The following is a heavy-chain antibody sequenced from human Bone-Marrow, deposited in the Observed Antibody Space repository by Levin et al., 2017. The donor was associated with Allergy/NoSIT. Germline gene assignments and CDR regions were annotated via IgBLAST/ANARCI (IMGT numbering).Heavy chain of an antibody. CDR2: IKSRADGGTA. V-gene: IGHV3-15*01. D-gene: IGHD1-26*01. CDR1: GFSFSSAY. J-gene: IGHJ5*01. Sequence: AGESLKISCVASGFSFSSAYMTWVRQAPGKGLEWVAHIKSRADGGTADYGAPVKGRFTISRDDSKSTLYLQMDSLKSEDTGVYFCTWSYYGRYDSWGQGTLVTVSS. CDR3: TWSYYGRYDS.